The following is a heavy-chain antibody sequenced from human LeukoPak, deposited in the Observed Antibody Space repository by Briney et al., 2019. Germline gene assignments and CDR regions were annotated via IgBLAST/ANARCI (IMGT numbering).Heavy chain of an antibody. CDR1: GYTFTSYD. Sequence: ASVKVSCKASGYTFTSYDINWVRQATRQGLEWMGWMNPNSGNTGYARKFQGRVTMTRNTSISTAYMELSSLRSEDTAVYYCARGVGTSSSPYYYYYYMDVWGKGTTVTVSS. CDR3: ARGVGTSSSPYYYYYYMDV. V-gene: IGHV1-8*01. J-gene: IGHJ6*03. D-gene: IGHD6-6*01. CDR2: MNPNSGNT.